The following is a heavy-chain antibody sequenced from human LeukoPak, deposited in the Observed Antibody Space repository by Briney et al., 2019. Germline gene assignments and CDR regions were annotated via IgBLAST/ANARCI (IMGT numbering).Heavy chain of an antibody. J-gene: IGHJ4*02. CDR2: SAATPDGPIT. D-gene: IGHD6-6*01. CDR3: VWSSTWNKRFYLDQ. V-gene: IGHV3-15*04. CDR1: GFTFNVAW. Sequence: AGGSLRLSCAASGFTFNVAWMSWVRQTPGKGLQWVARSAATPDGPITEYPTPVRGRFTISRDDSRNMVYLQMRSLRTDDTAIYYCVWSSTWNKRFYLDQWGQGTLVTVSS.